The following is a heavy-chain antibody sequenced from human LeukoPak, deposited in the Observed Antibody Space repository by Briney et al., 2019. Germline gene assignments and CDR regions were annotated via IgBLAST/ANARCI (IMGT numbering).Heavy chain of an antibody. CDR1: GDSISSYY. V-gene: IGHV4-4*08. J-gene: IGHJ4*02. Sequence: SETLSLTCTVSGDSISSYYWSWIRQPPGKGLEWIGYIYHSGNTNSNPSLKSRVTISVDTSKNQFSLKLSSVTAADTAVYYCASDDGLWGQGTLVTVSS. D-gene: IGHD4-17*01. CDR3: ASDDGL. CDR2: IYHSGNT.